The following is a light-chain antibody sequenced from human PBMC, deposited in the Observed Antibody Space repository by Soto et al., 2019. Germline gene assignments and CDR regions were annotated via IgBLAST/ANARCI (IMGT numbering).Light chain of an antibody. J-gene: IGLJ1*01. Sequence: QSALTQPASVSGSPGQSITISCTSNSSDGGGYNYVSWYQHHPGKAPKLMIYDVSNRPSGVSNRFSGSKSGNTASLTMSGLQPEGEADYYCCSYTTSNTRQIVFGTGTKVTVL. V-gene: IGLV2-14*03. CDR2: DVS. CDR3: CSYTTSNTRQIV. CDR1: SSDGGGYNY.